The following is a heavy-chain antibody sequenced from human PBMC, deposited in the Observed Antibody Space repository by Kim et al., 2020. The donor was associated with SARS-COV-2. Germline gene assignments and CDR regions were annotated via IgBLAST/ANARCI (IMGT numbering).Heavy chain of an antibody. D-gene: IGHD6-13*01. V-gene: IGHV3-64*01. Sequence: ANSVKGRFTISTDNSKNTLYRQMGSLRAEDMAVYYCARGHRSSWFDAFDIWGQGTMVTVSS. CDR3: ARGHRSSWFDAFDI. J-gene: IGHJ3*02.